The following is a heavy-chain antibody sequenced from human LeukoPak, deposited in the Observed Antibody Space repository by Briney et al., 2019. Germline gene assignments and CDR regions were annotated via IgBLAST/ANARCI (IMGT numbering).Heavy chain of an antibody. Sequence: GGSLRLSCSASGFTFSSYGMHCVRQAPGKGLEWVAVIWYDGSNKYYADSVKGRFTISRDNSKNTLYLQMNSLRAEDTAVYYCASPARSSSGDAFDIWGQGTMVTVSS. V-gene: IGHV3-33*01. J-gene: IGHJ3*02. D-gene: IGHD6-6*01. CDR3: ASPARSSSGDAFDI. CDR2: IWYDGSNK. CDR1: GFTFSSYG.